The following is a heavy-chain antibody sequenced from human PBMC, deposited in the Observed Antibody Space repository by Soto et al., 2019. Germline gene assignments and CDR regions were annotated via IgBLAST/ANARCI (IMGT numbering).Heavy chain of an antibody. CDR3: ARHLAGPLGITIFGVVGNYYGMDV. D-gene: IGHD3-3*01. J-gene: IGHJ6*02. V-gene: IGHV4-39*01. CDR2: IYYSGST. CDR1: GGSISSSSYY. Sequence: QLQLRESGPGLVKTSETLSLTCTVSGGSISSSSYYWGWIRQPPGKGLEWIGSIYYSGSTYYNPSLKSRVTISVDTSKNQFSLKPSSVTAADTAVYYCARHLAGPLGITIFGVVGNYYGMDVWGQGTTVTVSS.